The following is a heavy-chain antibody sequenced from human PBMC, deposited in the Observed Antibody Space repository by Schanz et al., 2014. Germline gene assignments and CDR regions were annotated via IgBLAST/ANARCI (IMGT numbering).Heavy chain of an antibody. CDR2: IDGRGITT. Sequence: EVQLVESGGGLVQPGGSQRLSCAVSGFTFSNCDMTWVRQAPGKGLEWVAIIDGRGITTFYADSVKGRFTISRDNAKNSLYLQMDALRAEDTAVYYCARDLRNSRPSYYDQWGQGTLVTVSA. CDR3: ARDLRNSRPSYYDQ. J-gene: IGHJ4*02. V-gene: IGHV3-23*04. D-gene: IGHD6-13*01. CDR1: GFTFSNCD.